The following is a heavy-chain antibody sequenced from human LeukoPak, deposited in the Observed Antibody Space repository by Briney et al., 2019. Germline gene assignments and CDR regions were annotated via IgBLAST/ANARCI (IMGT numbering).Heavy chain of an antibody. Sequence: GASVKVSCKASGYTFTSYYMHWVRQAPGQGLEWMGIINPSGGSTSYAQKFQGRVTMTRDTSTSTVYMELSSLRSEDTAVYYCARGAVGRNTVSESAFDIWGQGTMVTVSS. V-gene: IGHV1-46*03. CDR1: GYTFTSYY. CDR2: INPSGGST. J-gene: IGHJ3*02. D-gene: IGHD4-17*01. CDR3: ARGAVGRNTVSESAFDI.